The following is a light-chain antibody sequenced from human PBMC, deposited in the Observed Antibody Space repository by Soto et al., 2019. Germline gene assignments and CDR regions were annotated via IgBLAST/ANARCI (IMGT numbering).Light chain of an antibody. Sequence: DIQMTQSPSSLSASIGDRVTITCQASQDISNNLNWYQQKPGKAPKLLIYDASNLKTGVTSRFSGSGSETEFTFTISSLQPEDIATYYCQQYFHRLLTFGGGTKVEI. CDR2: DAS. J-gene: IGKJ4*01. CDR3: QQYFHRLLT. V-gene: IGKV1-33*01. CDR1: QDISNN.